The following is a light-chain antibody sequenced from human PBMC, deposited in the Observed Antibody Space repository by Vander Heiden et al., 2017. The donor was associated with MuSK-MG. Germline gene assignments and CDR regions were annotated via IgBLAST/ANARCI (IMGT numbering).Light chain of an antibody. CDR2: CNY. Sequence: SSELTQDPAVSVALGQTVRITCQGDSLRSYYASWYQQKQGQAPVLVIYCNYNPPSGLPGRFSGSSSGNTASLTITGAQAEGEADYYCNSRDSSGNLFGGVTKLTVL. V-gene: IGLV3-19*01. CDR3: NSRDSSGNL. J-gene: IGLJ2*01. CDR1: SLRSYY.